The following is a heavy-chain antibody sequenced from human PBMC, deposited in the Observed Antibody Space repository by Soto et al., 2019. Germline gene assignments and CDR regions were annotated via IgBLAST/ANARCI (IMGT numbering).Heavy chain of an antibody. V-gene: IGHV4-59*01. CDR2: IYYSGST. J-gene: IGHJ5*02. Sequence: PSETLSLTCTVSGGSISSYYWSWIRQPPGKGLEWIGYIYYSGSTNYNPSLKSRVTISVDTSKNQFSLKLSSVTVADTAVYYFVRVLVVTYYDILTGREDWFDPWGQGTLVTVSS. CDR3: VRVLVVTYYDILTGREDWFDP. CDR1: GGSISSYY. D-gene: IGHD3-9*01.